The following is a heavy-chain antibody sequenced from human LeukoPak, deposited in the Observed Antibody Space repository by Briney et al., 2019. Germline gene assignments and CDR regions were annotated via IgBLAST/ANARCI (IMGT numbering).Heavy chain of an antibody. Sequence: GGSLRLSCAASGFTFSDYWMSWVRQAPGKGLEWVANIKQDGSEIYYVASVKGRFTISRDNTKDSLYLQMNSLRAEDTAVYYCARRYFDSWGQGTLVTVSS. CDR3: ARRYFDS. CDR1: GFTFSDYW. CDR2: IKQDGSEI. J-gene: IGHJ4*02. V-gene: IGHV3-7*01.